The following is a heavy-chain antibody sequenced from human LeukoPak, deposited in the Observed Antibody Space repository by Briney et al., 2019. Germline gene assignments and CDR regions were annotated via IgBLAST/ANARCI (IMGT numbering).Heavy chain of an antibody. CDR1: GYTFTSYD. CDR3: ARVWGYYGSGSYYYGMDV. D-gene: IGHD3-10*01. V-gene: IGHV1-8*01. Sequence: ASVKVSCKASGYTFTSYDINWVRQATGQGLEWMGWMNPNSGNTGYAQKFQGRVTTTRNTSITTAYMELSSLRSEDTAVYYCARVWGYYGSGSYYYGMDVWGQGTTVTVSS. J-gene: IGHJ6*02. CDR2: MNPNSGNT.